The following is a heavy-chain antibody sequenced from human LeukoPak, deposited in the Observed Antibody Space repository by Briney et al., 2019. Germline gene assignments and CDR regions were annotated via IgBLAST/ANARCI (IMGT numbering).Heavy chain of an antibody. Sequence: GKSLRLSCAASGFTFSSYAMSWVRQAPGKGLEWVSAISGSGGSTYYADSVKGRFTISRDNSKNTLYLQMNSLRAEDTAVYYCATVWAYSSSSWGQGTLVTVSS. D-gene: IGHD6-13*01. CDR3: ATVWAYSSSS. CDR1: GFTFSSYA. V-gene: IGHV3-23*01. J-gene: IGHJ4*02. CDR2: ISGSGGST.